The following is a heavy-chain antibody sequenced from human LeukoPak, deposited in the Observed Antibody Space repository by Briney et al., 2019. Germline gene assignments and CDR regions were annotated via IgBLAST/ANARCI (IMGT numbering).Heavy chain of an antibody. Sequence: SETLSLTCAVYGGSFSGYYWSWIRQPPGKGLEWIGEINHSGSTNYYPSLKSRVTISVDTSKNQFSLKLSSVTAADTAVYYCARGPRVVVVAATPDWFDPWGQGTLVTVSS. V-gene: IGHV4-34*01. CDR1: GGSFSGYY. CDR3: ARGPRVVVVAATPDWFDP. CDR2: INHSGST. J-gene: IGHJ5*02. D-gene: IGHD2-15*01.